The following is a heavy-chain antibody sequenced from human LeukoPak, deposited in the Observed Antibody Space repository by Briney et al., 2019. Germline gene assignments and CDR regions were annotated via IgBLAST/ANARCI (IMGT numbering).Heavy chain of an antibody. V-gene: IGHV3-23*01. CDR2: ISSSGDTT. J-gene: IGHJ4*02. CDR3: AKRDGSGVTGIQYYFDS. CDR1: GFTFSNYA. Sequence: GGSLRLSCAASGFTFSNYAMSWVRQAPGKGLEWVSTISSSGDTTYYADSVKDWFTISRDNSKDTLYLQMNSLRVEDTAVYFCAKRDGSGVTGIQYYFDSWGQGTLVTVSS. D-gene: IGHD2-21*02.